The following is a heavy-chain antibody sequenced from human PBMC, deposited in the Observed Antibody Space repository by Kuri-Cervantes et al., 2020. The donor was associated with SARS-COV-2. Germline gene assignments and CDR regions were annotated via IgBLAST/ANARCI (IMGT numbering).Heavy chain of an antibody. D-gene: IGHD4-17*01. CDR2: ISYDGSNK. Sequence: GESLKIPCAASGFTFSSYAMHWVRQAPGKGLEWVAVISYDGSNKYYADSVKGRFTISRDNSKNTLYLQMNSLRAEDTAVYYCATDYDYGDGIDYWGQGTLVTVSS. V-gene: IGHV3-30*04. J-gene: IGHJ4*02. CDR3: ATDYDYGDGIDY. CDR1: GFTFSSYA.